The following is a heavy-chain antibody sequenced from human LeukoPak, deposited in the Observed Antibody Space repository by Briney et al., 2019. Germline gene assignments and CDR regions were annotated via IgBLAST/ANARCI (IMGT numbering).Heavy chain of an antibody. J-gene: IGHJ4*02. CDR1: GYTFTSYD. D-gene: IGHD6-6*01. CDR3: ARIKSSSSYSRRQWLRRDFDY. CDR2: MNPNSGNT. Sequence: ASVKVSCKASGYTFTSYDINWVRQATGQGLEWMGWMNPNSGNTGYAQKFQGRVTMTRNTSISTAYMELGSLRSEDTAVYYCARIKSSSSYSRRQWLRRDFDYWGQGTLVTVSS. V-gene: IGHV1-8*01.